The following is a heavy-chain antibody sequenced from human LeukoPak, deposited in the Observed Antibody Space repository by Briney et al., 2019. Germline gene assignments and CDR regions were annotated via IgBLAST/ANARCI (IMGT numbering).Heavy chain of an antibody. CDR1: GGSISSGGYS. D-gene: IGHD3-9*01. CDR3: ARTPRDILTGYGFDY. V-gene: IGHV4-30-2*01. CDR2: IYHSGST. Sequence: SETLSLTCAVSGGSISSGGYSWSWIRQPPGKGLEWIGYIYHSGSTYYNPSLKSRVTISVDRSKNQFSLKLSSVTAADTAVYYCARTPRDILTGYGFDYWGREPWSPSPQ. J-gene: IGHJ4*02.